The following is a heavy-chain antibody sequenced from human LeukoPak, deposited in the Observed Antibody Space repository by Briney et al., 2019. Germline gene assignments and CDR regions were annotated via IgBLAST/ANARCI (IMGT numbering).Heavy chain of an antibody. Sequence: GGSLRLSCAAYGFTFSSYSMNWVRQAPGKGLEWVSSISSSSSYIYYADSVKGRFTISRDNAKNSLYLQMNSLRAEDTAVYYCARAPSVLRYFDWLGSYYYYYMDVWGKGTTVTVSS. CDR3: ARAPSVLRYFDWLGSYYYYYMDV. D-gene: IGHD3-9*01. J-gene: IGHJ6*03. CDR1: GFTFSSYS. CDR2: ISSSSSYI. V-gene: IGHV3-21*01.